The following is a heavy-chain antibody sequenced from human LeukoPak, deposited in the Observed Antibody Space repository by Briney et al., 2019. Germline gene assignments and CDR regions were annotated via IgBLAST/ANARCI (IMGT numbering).Heavy chain of an antibody. D-gene: IGHD3-22*01. CDR2: IKQDGSEK. CDR3: AGGYYPDY. J-gene: IGHJ4*02. CDR1: GFSFSTYW. V-gene: IGHV3-7*01. Sequence: PGGSLRLSCAASGFSFSTYWMSWVRQAPGKGLEWVANIKQDGSEKFYVDSVKGRFTISRDNAMNSLYLQMNSLRVEDTAVYYCAGGYYPDYWGQGTLVTVSS.